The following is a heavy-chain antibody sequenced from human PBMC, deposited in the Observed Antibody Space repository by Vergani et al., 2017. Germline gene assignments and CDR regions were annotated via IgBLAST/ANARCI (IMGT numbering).Heavy chain of an antibody. D-gene: IGHD2-2*02. V-gene: IGHV4-34*01. J-gene: IGHJ6*02. CDR3: ARGPLVVPAAIRVHYYYYGMDV. CDR2: INHSGST. CDR1: GGSFSGYY. Sequence: QVQLQQWGAGLLKPSETLSLTCAVYGGSFSGYYWSWIRQPPGKRLEWIGEINHSGSTNYNPSLKSRVTISVDTSKNQFSLKLSSVTAADTAVYYCARGPLVVPAAIRVHYYYYGMDVWGQGTTVTVSS.